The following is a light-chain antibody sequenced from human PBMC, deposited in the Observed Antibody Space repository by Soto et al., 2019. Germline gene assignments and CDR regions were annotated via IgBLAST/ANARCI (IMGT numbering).Light chain of an antibody. J-gene: IGKJ1*01. CDR1: QTVSSSY. CDR3: QQYGRSPPVK. V-gene: IGKV3-20*01. CDR2: GAS. Sequence: EIVLTQSPGTLSLSPGERATLSCRASQTVSSSYLAWYQQKPGQAPRLLIYGASTRAAGIPDRFSGSGSGTDFTLTISRLEPEDFAVYYCQQYGRSPPVKFGQGTTGDIK.